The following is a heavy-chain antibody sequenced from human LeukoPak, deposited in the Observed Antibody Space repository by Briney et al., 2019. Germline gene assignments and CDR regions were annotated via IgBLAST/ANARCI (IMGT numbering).Heavy chain of an antibody. Sequence: GGSLRLSCAASGFTLSDYYMSWIRQAPGKGLEWISYISSSGSTIYYADSVKGRFTISRDNAKNSLYLQMNSLRAEDTAVYYCARVTQSRQRFDPWGQGTLVTVSS. J-gene: IGHJ5*02. CDR2: ISSSGSTI. CDR3: ARVTQSRQRFDP. CDR1: GFTLSDYY. D-gene: IGHD2-2*01. V-gene: IGHV3-11*04.